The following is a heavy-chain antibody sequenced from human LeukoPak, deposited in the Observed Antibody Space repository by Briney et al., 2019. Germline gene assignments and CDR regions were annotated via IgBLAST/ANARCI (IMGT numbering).Heavy chain of an antibody. CDR3: ARVSGSGSYYRGYYGMDV. CDR2: INHSGST. D-gene: IGHD3-10*01. V-gene: IGHV4-34*01. J-gene: IGHJ6*04. CDR1: GGSFSGYY. Sequence: SETLSLTCAVYGGSFSGYYWSWIRQPPGKGLEWIGEINHSGSTNYNPSLKSRVTISVDTSKSQFSLKLSSVTAADTAVYYCARVSGSGSYYRGYYGMDVWGKGTTVTVSS.